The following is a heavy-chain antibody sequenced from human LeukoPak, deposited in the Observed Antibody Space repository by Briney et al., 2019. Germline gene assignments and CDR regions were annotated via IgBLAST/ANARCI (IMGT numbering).Heavy chain of an antibody. V-gene: IGHV3-23*01. CDR3: AKDMGEWELGEGYFDY. Sequence: PGGSLRLSCEASGFTFSNYAMSWVRQAPGKGLEWVSVITGGDGTTYYGDSATGRCSISRDNSKNTVYLQMNSLRVEDTAIYYCAKDMGEWELGEGYFDYWGQGILVTVSS. CDR2: ITGGDGTT. CDR1: GFTFSNYA. J-gene: IGHJ4*02. D-gene: IGHD1-26*01.